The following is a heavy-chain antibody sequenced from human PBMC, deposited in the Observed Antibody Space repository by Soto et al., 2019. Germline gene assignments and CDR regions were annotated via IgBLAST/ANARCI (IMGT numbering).Heavy chain of an antibody. CDR2: MYYSGST. J-gene: IGHJ4*02. D-gene: IGHD6-13*01. CDR1: VCSIIISSCY. CDR3: APPRGYSEPWLEQ. V-gene: IGHV4-39*01. Sequence: SSTXSLTGTFAVCSIIISSCYWCWIRQPPGNGLEWVGSMYYSGSTYYNPSLKGRLTISLDTSKNQFSLNMSSVTDADTAVYYPAPPRGYSEPWLEQWGQGTL.